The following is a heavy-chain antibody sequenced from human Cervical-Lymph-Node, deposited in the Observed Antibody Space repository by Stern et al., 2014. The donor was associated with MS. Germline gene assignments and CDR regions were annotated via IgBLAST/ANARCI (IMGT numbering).Heavy chain of an antibody. CDR2: INTNTGNS. Sequence: QVQLVESGSELKEPGASVKVSCKASGYTLTNYPMNWVRQAPGQGLEWMGWINTNTGNSTYAQGFTGRFVFSLDTSVSTAYLHISSLKAEDTAVYYCARDFVDTAMITRSDYLVSWGQGTLVTVSS. V-gene: IGHV7-4-1*02. D-gene: IGHD5-18*01. CDR1: GYTLTNYP. CDR3: ARDFVDTAMITRSDYLVS. J-gene: IGHJ4*02.